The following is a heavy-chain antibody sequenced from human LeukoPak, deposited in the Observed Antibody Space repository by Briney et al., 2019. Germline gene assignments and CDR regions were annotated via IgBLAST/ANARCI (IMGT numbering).Heavy chain of an antibody. CDR2: INPNSGGT. CDR1: GYTFTGYY. CDR3: AREGASSGYYSNWFDP. D-gene: IGHD3-22*01. J-gene: IGHJ5*02. Sequence: GASVKVSCKASGYTFTGYYMRWVRQAPGQGLEWMGWINPNSGGTNYAQKFQGRVTMTRDTSISTAYMELSRLRSDDTAVYYCAREGASSGYYSNWFDPWGQGTLVTVSS. V-gene: IGHV1-2*02.